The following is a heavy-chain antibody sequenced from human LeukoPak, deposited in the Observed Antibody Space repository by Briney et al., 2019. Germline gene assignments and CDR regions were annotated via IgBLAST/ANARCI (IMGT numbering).Heavy chain of an antibody. CDR3: VRDRCTSCHYFDC. CDR2: ISYDGSNK. V-gene: IGHV3-30-3*01. J-gene: IGHJ4*02. Sequence: PGRSLRLSCAASGVTFSSYAMHWVRQAPGKGLEWVAVISYDGSNKYYADSVKGRFTISRDTSKNTLYLHMNSLRADATAMYYCVRDRCTSCHYFDCWGQGTLVTVSS. D-gene: IGHD2-2*01. CDR1: GVTFSSYA.